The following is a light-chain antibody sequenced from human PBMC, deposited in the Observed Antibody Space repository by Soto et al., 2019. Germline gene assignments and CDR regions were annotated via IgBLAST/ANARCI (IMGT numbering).Light chain of an antibody. CDR3: QQLRSYPST. CDR2: RTS. J-gene: IGKJ4*01. CDR1: QSISSN. Sequence: EIVMTQSPATLSVSPGERATLSCRASQSISSNLAWYQQKPGQAPRLLMFRTSSRATGFPARFSGSGSGTDFTLTISGLQPEDFAAYYCQQLRSYPSTFGGGTKVDIK. V-gene: IGKV3-15*01.